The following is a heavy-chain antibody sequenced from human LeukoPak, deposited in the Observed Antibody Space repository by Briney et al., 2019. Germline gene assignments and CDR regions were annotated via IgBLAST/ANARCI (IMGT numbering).Heavy chain of an antibody. CDR3: ARDRAVTQVWVEFDS. CDR1: GITVSNYN. Sequence: GGSLRLSCVVSGITVSNYNMSWVRQAPGKGLEWVSGIRESGGGTNYADSVKGRFTISRDNSKNTMYLQMNRLRVEDTAVYFCARDRAVTQVWVEFDSWGQGTLVTVSS. D-gene: IGHD3-16*01. CDR2: IRESGGGT. V-gene: IGHV3-23*01. J-gene: IGHJ5*01.